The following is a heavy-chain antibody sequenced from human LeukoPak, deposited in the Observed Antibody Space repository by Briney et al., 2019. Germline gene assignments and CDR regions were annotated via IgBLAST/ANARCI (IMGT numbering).Heavy chain of an antibody. Sequence: APVKVSCKASGYTFTGYYMHWVRQAPGQGLEWMGWINPNSGGTNYAQKLQGRVTMTTDTSTSTAYMELRSLRSDDTAVYYCARDRSGDYYDSSGYYYYYGMDVWGQGTTVTVSS. D-gene: IGHD3-22*01. J-gene: IGHJ6*02. V-gene: IGHV1-2*02. CDR2: INPNSGGT. CDR3: ARDRSGDYYDSSGYYYYYGMDV. CDR1: GYTFTGYY.